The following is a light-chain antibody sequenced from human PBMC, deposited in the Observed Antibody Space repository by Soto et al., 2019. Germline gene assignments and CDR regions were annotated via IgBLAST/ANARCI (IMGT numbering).Light chain of an antibody. CDR1: SSDVGSHNL. J-gene: IGLJ7*01. V-gene: IGLV2-23*02. Sequence: QSALTQPASVSGSPGQSITISCTGTSSDVGSHNLVSWYQQQPGQAPKLMIYEVSKRPLGVSARFSASKSGNTASLTISGRQAEDEADYYCCSYGGSRAVFGGGTQLTVL. CDR3: CSYGGSRAV. CDR2: EVS.